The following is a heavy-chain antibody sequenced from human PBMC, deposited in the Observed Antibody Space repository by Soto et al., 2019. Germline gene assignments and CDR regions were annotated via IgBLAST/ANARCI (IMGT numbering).Heavy chain of an antibody. J-gene: IGHJ6*03. CDR3: ARYCSSTSCYPGYYYMDV. D-gene: IGHD2-2*01. CDR1: GGSISSYD. V-gene: IGHV4-59*01. Sequence: SETLSLTCTVSGGSISSYDWSWIRQPPGKGLEWIGYIYYSGSTNYNPSLKSRVTISVDTSKNQFSLKLSSVTAADTAVYYCARYCSSTSCYPGYYYMDVWGKGTTVTVSS. CDR2: IYYSGST.